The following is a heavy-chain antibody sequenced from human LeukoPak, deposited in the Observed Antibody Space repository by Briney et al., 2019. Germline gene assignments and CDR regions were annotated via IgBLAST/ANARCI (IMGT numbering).Heavy chain of an antibody. V-gene: IGHV2-5*02. CDR2: IYWDDDN. CDR1: GFSLSTSGVG. CDR3: AKNRGSGSYPNNWFDP. D-gene: IGHD3-10*01. Sequence: SGPTLVKPTQTLTLICTFSGFSLSTSGVGVGWIRQPPGKALEWLALIYWDDDNPYSPSLKSRLTITKDTSKNQVVLKMTNMDPVDTATYYCAKNRGSGSYPNNWFDPWGQGILVTVSS. J-gene: IGHJ5*02.